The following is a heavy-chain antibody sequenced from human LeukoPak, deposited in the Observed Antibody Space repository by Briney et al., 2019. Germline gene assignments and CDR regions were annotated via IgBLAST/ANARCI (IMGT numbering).Heavy chain of an antibody. Sequence: SETLSLTCTVSGGSISNGNYYWSWIRQPAGKGLEWIGRIYTSGNTNYNPSLKSRVTVSTDTSKNQFSLMLTSVTAADTAVYYCARDMVREPYNWFDPWGQGTLVTVSS. CDR2: IYTSGNT. V-gene: IGHV4-61*02. J-gene: IGHJ5*02. D-gene: IGHD3-10*01. CDR1: GGSISNGNYY. CDR3: ARDMVREPYNWFDP.